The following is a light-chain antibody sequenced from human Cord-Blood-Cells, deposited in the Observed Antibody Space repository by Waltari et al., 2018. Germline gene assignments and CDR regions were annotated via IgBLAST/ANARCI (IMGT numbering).Light chain of an antibody. CDR3: MQALQTSLT. CDR1: QSLLHSNEYKY. Sequence: DIVMTKSPLSLPVTPGEPASISCRYSQSLLHSNEYKYLDCYLQKPGQSRQLLIYLVSNRASGVPNMFSGSGSGTDFTRKISRGVAEDVGVYYCMQALQTSLTFGRGTKVDIK. CDR2: LVS. V-gene: IGKV2-28*01. J-gene: IGKJ4*02.